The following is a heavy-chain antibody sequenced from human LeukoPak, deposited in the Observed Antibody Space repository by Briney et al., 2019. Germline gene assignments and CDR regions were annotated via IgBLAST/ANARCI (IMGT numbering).Heavy chain of an antibody. V-gene: IGHV1-46*01. Sequence: ASVKVSCKASGYTFTSHAMNWVRQAPGQGLEWMGIINPSGGSTSYAQKFQGRVTMTRDMSTSTVYMELSSLRSEDTAVYYCAREEGINWFDPWGQGTLVTVSS. CDR1: GYTFTSHA. CDR2: INPSGGST. J-gene: IGHJ5*02. CDR3: AREEGINWFDP.